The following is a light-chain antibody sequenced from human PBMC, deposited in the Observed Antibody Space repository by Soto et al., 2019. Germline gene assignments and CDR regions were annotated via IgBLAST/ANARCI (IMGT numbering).Light chain of an antibody. Sequence: DMVLTQSPGTLSLSPGERATLSGRASQSVSSNYLAWHQQKPGQAPRLLIYGASSRATGIPDRFSGSGSGTDFTLTISRLEPEDFAVYFCQQYGSSPPWTFGQGTKVEI. V-gene: IGKV3-20*01. CDR1: QSVSSNY. J-gene: IGKJ1*01. CDR3: QQYGSSPPWT. CDR2: GAS.